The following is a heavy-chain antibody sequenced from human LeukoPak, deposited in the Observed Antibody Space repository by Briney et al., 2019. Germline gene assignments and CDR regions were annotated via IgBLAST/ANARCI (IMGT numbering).Heavy chain of an antibody. CDR2: ISGSGGST. Sequence: GGSLRLSCAASGFTFSSYAMSWVRQAPGKGLEWVSAISGSGGSTYYADSVKGRFTISRDNSKNTLYLQMNSPRAEDTAVYYCAKAGYYYYYGMDVWGQGTTVTVSS. V-gene: IGHV3-23*01. CDR1: GFTFSSYA. CDR3: AKAGYYYYYGMDV. J-gene: IGHJ6*02.